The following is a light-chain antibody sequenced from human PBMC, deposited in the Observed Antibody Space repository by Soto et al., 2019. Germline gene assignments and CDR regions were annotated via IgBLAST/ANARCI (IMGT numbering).Light chain of an antibody. J-gene: IGKJ1*01. Sequence: DIQMTQSPSTPSEYVRDRVTITRRASQSISSWLAWYQQKPGKAPKLLIYKASSLESGVPSRFSGSGSGTDFTLTISSLHPEEFGTYDCQQSFSTPRTFAQWTK. CDR3: QQSFSTPRT. CDR2: KAS. CDR1: QSISSW. V-gene: IGKV1-5*03.